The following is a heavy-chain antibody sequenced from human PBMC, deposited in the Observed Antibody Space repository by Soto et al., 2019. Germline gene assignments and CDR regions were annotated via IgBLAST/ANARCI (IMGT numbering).Heavy chain of an antibody. J-gene: IGHJ4*02. CDR3: ARGGGGRWYSGDY. D-gene: IGHD6-13*01. CDR2: MNPNSGDT. V-gene: IGHV1-8*01. Sequence: QVQLVQSGAEVKKPGASVKVSCKASGYTFTNYHIHWVRQATGQGLEWMGWMNPNSGDTGYAQKFQGRVILTRAPSKTAAYMGLSGLGSEDTAVYYWARGGGGRWYSGDYWGQGTLVTVSS. CDR1: GYTFTNYH.